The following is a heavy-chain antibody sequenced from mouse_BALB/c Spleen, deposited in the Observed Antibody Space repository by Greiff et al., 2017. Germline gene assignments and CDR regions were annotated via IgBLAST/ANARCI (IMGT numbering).Heavy chain of an antibody. Sequence: LKESGGGLVQPGGSRKLSCAASGFTFSSFGMHWVRQAPEKGLEWVAYISSGSSTIYYADTVKGRFTISRDNPKNTLFLQMTSLRSEDTAMYYCARSEGFYAMDYWGQGTSVTVAS. CDR1: GFTFSSFG. CDR3: ARSEGFYAMDY. V-gene: IGHV5-17*02. J-gene: IGHJ4*01. CDR2: ISSGSSTI.